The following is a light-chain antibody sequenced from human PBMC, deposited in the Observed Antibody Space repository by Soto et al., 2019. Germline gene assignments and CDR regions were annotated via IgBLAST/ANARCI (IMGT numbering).Light chain of an antibody. CDR2: EDT. Sequence: QSALTQPASLSGSPGQSITISCTGTSSDVGNYKLVSWYQQQPGKAPKLIISEDTRRPSGVSDRFSGSKSGNTASLTISGLQAEDEGDYYCCSYAGDTTFGVFGGGTKVTVL. J-gene: IGLJ3*02. V-gene: IGLV2-23*02. CDR3: CSYAGDTTFGV. CDR1: SSDVGNYKL.